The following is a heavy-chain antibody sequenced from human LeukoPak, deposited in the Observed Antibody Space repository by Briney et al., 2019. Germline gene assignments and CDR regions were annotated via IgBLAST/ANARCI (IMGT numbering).Heavy chain of an antibody. D-gene: IGHD7-27*01. CDR1: GGSFSGYY. V-gene: IGHV4-34*01. CDR3: ASGNWGSDY. CDR2: INHSGST. J-gene: IGHJ4*02. Sequence: SETLSLTCAVYGGSFSGYYWSWIRQPPGKGLEWIGEINHSGSTNYNPSLKSRVIISVDTSKNQFSLKLSSVTAADTAVYYCASGNWGSDYWGQGTLVTVSS.